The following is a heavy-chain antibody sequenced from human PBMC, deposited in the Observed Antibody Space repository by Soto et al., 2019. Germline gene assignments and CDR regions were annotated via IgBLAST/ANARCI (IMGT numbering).Heavy chain of an antibody. CDR3: ARLVGVDIVVVQDANFPPYYGMDV. V-gene: IGHV5-51*01. CDR2: IYPGDSDT. D-gene: IGHD2-2*03. CDR1: GYSFTSYW. Sequence: PGESLKISCQGSGYSFTSYWIGWVRQMPGKGLDWMGIIYPGDSDTRYSPSFQGQVTISADKSISTAYLQWSSLKASDTAMYYWARLVGVDIVVVQDANFPPYYGMDVWGQGPTVTVSS. J-gene: IGHJ6*02.